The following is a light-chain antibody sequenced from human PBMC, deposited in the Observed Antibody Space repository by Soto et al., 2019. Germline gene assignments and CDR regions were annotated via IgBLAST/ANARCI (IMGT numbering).Light chain of an antibody. J-gene: IGLJ2*01. CDR3: QSYDNSLHVV. CDR2: DVS. Sequence: CALSQTSSVSGSTGQSITISCTGISSGVGGYNYVSWYPQPPGKAPKLMIYDVSNRPSGVSNRFSGSKSGASASLAITGLQAEDEADYYCQSYDNSLHVVFGGGTKVTVL. CDR1: SSGVGGYNY. V-gene: IGLV2-14*01.